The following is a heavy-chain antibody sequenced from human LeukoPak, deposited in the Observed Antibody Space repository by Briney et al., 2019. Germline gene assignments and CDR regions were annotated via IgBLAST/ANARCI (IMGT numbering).Heavy chain of an antibody. J-gene: IGHJ4*02. CDR3: ARDSGSSMGGFILPYDY. Sequence: PGGSLRLSCAASGFTFSSYEMNWVREAPGKGLEWVSYISSSGSTIYYADSVKGRFTISRDNAKNSLYLQMNSLRAEDTAVYYCARDSGSSMGGFILPYDYWGQGTLVTVSS. CDR1: GFTFSSYE. CDR2: ISSSGSTI. D-gene: IGHD6-6*01. V-gene: IGHV3-48*03.